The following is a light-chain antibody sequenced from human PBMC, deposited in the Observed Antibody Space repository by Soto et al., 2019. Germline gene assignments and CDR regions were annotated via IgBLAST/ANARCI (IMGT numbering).Light chain of an antibody. CDR3: QQYSGSIRT. CDR1: QSFSTSY. J-gene: IGKJ1*01. Sequence: IVLTQSPGTLSLSPGERATLSCRASQSFSTSYLAWYQQKPGQAPRLLIFAASSRASGIPDRFSGSGSGTDFTLTIDRLEPEDFAVYYCQQYSGSIRTFGQGTKVDIK. CDR2: AAS. V-gene: IGKV3-20*01.